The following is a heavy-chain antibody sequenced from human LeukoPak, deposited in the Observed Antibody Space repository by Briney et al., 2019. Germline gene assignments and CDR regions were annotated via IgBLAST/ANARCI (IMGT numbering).Heavy chain of an antibody. J-gene: IGHJ6*02. V-gene: IGHV3-9*01. CDR3: AKDVLTATTFDSGMNV. CDR2: ISWNSGSI. Sequence: GGSLRLSCAASGFTFSSYGMTWVRQAPGKGLEWVSGISWNSGSIGYADSVKGRFTISRDNAKNSLYLQMNSLRAEDTALYYCAKDVLTATTFDSGMNVWGQGTTVTVSS. D-gene: IGHD1-20*01. CDR1: GFTFSSYG.